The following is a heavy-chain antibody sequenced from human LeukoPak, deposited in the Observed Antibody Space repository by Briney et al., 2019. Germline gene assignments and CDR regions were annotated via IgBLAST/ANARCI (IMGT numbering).Heavy chain of an antibody. J-gene: IGHJ2*01. CDR1: GFTFSSYS. V-gene: IGHV3-21*01. CDR2: ISSSSSYI. D-gene: IGHD5-24*01. CDR3: AREGPGRDGYKVPDYWYFDL. Sequence: GGSLRLSCAASGFTFSSYSMNWVRQAPGKGLEWVSSISSSSSYIYYADSVKGRFTISRDNAKNSLYLQMNSLRAEDAAVYYCAREGPGRDGYKVPDYWYFDLWGRGTLVTVSS.